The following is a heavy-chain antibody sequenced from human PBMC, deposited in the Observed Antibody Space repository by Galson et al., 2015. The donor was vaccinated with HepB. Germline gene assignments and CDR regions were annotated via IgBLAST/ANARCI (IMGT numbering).Heavy chain of an antibody. CDR2: MNPNSGNT. J-gene: IGHJ6*03. D-gene: IGHD3-3*01. Sequence: SVKVSCKASGYTFTSYDINWVRQATGQGLEWMGGMNPNSGNTGYAQKFQGRVTMTRNTSISTAYMELSSLRSEDTAVYYCARVSNPVWSGYYYYYYYYMDVLGKGTTDTVSS. CDR1: GYTFTSYD. V-gene: IGHV1-8*01. CDR3: ARVSNPVWSGYYYYYYYYMDV.